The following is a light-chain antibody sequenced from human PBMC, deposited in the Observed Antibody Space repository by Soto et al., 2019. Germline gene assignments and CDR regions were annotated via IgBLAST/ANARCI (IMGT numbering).Light chain of an antibody. Sequence: QSALTQPASVSGSPGQSITISCTGTSSDVGGYNYVSWYQQHPGKAPKLMICEVSNRPSGVSNRFSGSKSGNTASLTISGLQAEDEADYYCSSYTSSSTRCVFGTGTKLTVL. V-gene: IGLV2-14*01. CDR1: SSDVGGYNY. CDR3: SSYTSSSTRCV. J-gene: IGLJ1*01. CDR2: EVS.